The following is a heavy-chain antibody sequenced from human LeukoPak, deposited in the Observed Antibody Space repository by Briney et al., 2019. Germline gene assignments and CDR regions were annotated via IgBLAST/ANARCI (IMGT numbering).Heavy chain of an antibody. CDR3: AKAIHYYGSGYYFGC. J-gene: IGHJ4*02. D-gene: IGHD3-10*01. CDR2: ISGSGGST. Sequence: GGSLRLSCAASGFTFSSYGMSWVRQAPGKGLEWVSVISGSGGSTYYADSVKGRFTISRDNSKNTLYLQMNSLRVEDTAVYYCAKAIHYYGSGYYFGCWGQGTLVTVSS. CDR1: GFTFSSYG. V-gene: IGHV3-23*01.